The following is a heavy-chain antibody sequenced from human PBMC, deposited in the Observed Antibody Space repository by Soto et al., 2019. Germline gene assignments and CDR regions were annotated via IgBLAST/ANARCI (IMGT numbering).Heavy chain of an antibody. CDR3: ARGVRGVIDYYYYGMDV. CDR1: GFTVSSNY. Sequence: EVQLVETGGGLIQPRGSLRLSCAASGFTVSSNYMSWVRQAPGKGLEWVSVIYSGGSTYYADSVKGRFTISRDNSKNTLYLQMNSLRAEDTAVYYCARGVRGVIDYYYYGMDVWGQGTTVTVSS. D-gene: IGHD3-10*01. J-gene: IGHJ6*02. CDR2: IYSGGST. V-gene: IGHV3-53*02.